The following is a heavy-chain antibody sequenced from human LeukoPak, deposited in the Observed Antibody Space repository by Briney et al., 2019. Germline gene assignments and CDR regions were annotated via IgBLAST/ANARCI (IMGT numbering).Heavy chain of an antibody. CDR2: FYCDGST. Sequence: GGALRLSFAASGFSVSNKIISWGRPAPGEGVGLVSGFYCDGSTYYADSVKGRFTISRDNSKNMLYLQMNSLRAADTAVYFCARERDCGGDCYQRDAFDIWGQGTMVTVSS. CDR1: GFSVSNKI. J-gene: IGHJ3*02. V-gene: IGHV3-53*01. D-gene: IGHD2-21*02. CDR3: ARERDCGGDCYQRDAFDI.